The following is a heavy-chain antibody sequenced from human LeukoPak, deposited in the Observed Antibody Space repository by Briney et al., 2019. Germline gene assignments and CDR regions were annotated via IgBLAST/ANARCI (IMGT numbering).Heavy chain of an antibody. CDR3: ARDLIAVAGIGDAFDI. CDR2: INTNTGNP. CDR1: GYTFTSYA. J-gene: IGHJ3*02. D-gene: IGHD6-19*01. Sequence: ASVKVSCKASGYTFTSYAMNWVRQAPGQGLEWMGWINTNTGNPTYAQGFTGRFVFSLDTSVSTAYLQISSLKAEDTAVYYCARDLIAVAGIGDAFDIWGQGTMVTVSS. V-gene: IGHV7-4-1*02.